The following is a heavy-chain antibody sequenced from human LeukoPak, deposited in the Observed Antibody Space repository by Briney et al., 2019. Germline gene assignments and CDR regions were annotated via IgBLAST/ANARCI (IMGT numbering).Heavy chain of an antibody. D-gene: IGHD3-9*01. CDR2: ICYSGST. J-gene: IGHJ4*02. V-gene: IGHV4-59*01. Sequence: SETLSLTCTVSGDSISSYCWSWIRQPPGKGLEWIGSICYSGSTNYNPSLKSRVTISVDTSKKQFSLNLSSVTAADTAVYYCARAPYFDWLLYPSPFFDYWGQGTLVTVSS. CDR3: ARAPYFDWLLYPSPFFDY. CDR1: GDSISSYC.